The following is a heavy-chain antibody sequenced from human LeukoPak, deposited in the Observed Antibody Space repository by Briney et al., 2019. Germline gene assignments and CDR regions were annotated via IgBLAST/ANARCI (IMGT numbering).Heavy chain of an antibody. V-gene: IGHV1-69*05. CDR2: IIPIFGTA. D-gene: IGHD5-18*01. Sequence: SVKVSCKASGGTFSSYAISWVRQAPGQGLEWMGGIIPIFGTASYAQKFQGRVTITTDESTSTAYMELSSLRSEDTAVYYCARALSVDTAMVNRIYYYYYYMDVWGKGTTVTVSS. CDR1: GGTFSSYA. CDR3: ARALSVDTAMVNRIYYYYYYMDV. J-gene: IGHJ6*03.